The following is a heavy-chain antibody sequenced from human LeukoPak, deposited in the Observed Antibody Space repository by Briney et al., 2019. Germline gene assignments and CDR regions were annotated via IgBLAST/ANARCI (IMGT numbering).Heavy chain of an antibody. CDR3: AIDNYGAFDF. V-gene: IGHV4-38-2*02. Sequence: PSETLSLTCAVSGYSLSNGYYWCWIRQPPGKGLDWIASVNHTGSTYYNPSLKSRATMSLDTTKNQFSLRMTSVTAADTAVYYCAIDNYGAFDFWGQGTLVTVSS. CDR2: VNHTGST. CDR1: GYSLSNGYY. D-gene: IGHD4-11*01. J-gene: IGHJ4*02.